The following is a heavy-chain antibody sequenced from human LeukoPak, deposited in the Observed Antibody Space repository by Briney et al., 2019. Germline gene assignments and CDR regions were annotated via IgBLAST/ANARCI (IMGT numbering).Heavy chain of an antibody. J-gene: IGHJ3*02. D-gene: IGHD2-15*01. CDR3: ARGATDIVVVVAATDAFDI. V-gene: IGHV1-69*06. CDR2: IIPIFGTA. Sequence: SVKVSRKASGGTFSSYAISWVRQAPGQGLEWMGGIIPIFGTANYAQKFQGRVTITADKSTSTAYMELSSLRSEDTAVYYCARGATDIVVVVAATDAFDIWGQGTMVTVSS. CDR1: GGTFSSYA.